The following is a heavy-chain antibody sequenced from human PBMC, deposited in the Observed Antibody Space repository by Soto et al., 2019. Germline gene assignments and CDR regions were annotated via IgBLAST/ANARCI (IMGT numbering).Heavy chain of an antibody. D-gene: IGHD3-16*01. V-gene: IGHV4-34*01. CDR3: ARGDLIWGSHGYAY. J-gene: IGHJ4*02. CDR2: INHSGST. Sequence: GKGLEWIGEINHSGSTHYNPSFKSRVTISVDTSKNQFSLKLSSVTAADTAVYFCARGDLIWGSHGYAYRGQGTLV.